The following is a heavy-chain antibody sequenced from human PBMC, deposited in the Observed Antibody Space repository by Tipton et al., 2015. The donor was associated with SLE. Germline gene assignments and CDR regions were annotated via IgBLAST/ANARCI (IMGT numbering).Heavy chain of an antibody. CDR3: ARSGSYQSLYGMDV. D-gene: IGHD1-26*01. J-gene: IGHJ6*02. CDR1: GGSFSTYY. V-gene: IGHV4-34*01. Sequence: TLSLTCAVYGGSFSTYYWSWIRQPPGNGLEWIGEINHSGSTNYIPPLMSRVTISVDASKNQFSLKLYSVTAADTAVYFCARSGSYQSLYGMDVWGQGTTVTVSS. CDR2: INHSGST.